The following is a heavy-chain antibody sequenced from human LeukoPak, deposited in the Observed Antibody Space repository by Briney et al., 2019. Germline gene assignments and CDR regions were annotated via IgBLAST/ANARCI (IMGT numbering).Heavy chain of an antibody. CDR2: MNPNSGNT. Sequence: ASVKVSCKASGYTFTSYDINWVRQATGQGLEWMGWMNPNSGNTGYAQKFQGRVTMTRNTSISTAYMELSSLRSEDTAVYYCARGLYSSSSSYYYYYYYMDVWGKGTTVTVSS. CDR1: GYTFTSYD. D-gene: IGHD6-6*01. J-gene: IGHJ6*03. CDR3: ARGLYSSSSSYYYYYYYMDV. V-gene: IGHV1-8*01.